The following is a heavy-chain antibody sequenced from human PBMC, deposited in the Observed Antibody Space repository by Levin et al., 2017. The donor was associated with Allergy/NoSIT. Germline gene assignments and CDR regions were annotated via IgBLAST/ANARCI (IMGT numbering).Heavy chain of an antibody. J-gene: IGHJ5*02. D-gene: IGHD6-13*01. CDR1: GGSISSGSYY. Sequence: KSSETLSLTCTVSGGSISSGSYYWSWIRQPAGKGLEWIGRIYTSGSTNYNPSLKSRVTISVDTSKNQFSLKLNSVTAADTAVYYCAAELYSSSWYDGWFDPWGQGTLVTVSS. V-gene: IGHV4-61*02. CDR3: AAELYSSSWYDGWFDP. CDR2: IYTSGST.